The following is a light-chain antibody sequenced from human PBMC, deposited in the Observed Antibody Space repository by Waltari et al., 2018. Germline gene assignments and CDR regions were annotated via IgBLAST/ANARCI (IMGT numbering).Light chain of an antibody. CDR3: QSSDTNNVV. J-gene: IGLJ2*01. V-gene: IGLV6-57*02. Sequence: NFVLTQPHSVSESPGETLTISCTGSGGSIASNSVQWFQQRSGRAPPPLIYEDNQRPPGVPDRFSGSVDSSSNSASLTISGLKTEDEAHYYCQSSDTNNVVFGGGTKVTVL. CDR1: GGSIASNS. CDR2: EDN.